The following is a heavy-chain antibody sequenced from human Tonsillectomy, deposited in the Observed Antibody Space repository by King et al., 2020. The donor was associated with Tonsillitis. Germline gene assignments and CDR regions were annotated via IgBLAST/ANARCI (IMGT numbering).Heavy chain of an antibody. CDR2: ISSNGGST. J-gene: IGHJ4*02. V-gene: IGHV3-64D*06. Sequence: VQLVESGGGLVQPGGSLRLSCSASGFTFSSYAMHWVRQAPGKGLEYVSAISSNGGSTYYADSVKGRFTISRDNSKNTLYLQMRSLRAEDTTVYYCVNSHQPLRSPFDYWGQGTLVTVSS. CDR3: VNSHQPLRSPFDY. CDR1: GFTFSSYA. D-gene: IGHD2-2*01.